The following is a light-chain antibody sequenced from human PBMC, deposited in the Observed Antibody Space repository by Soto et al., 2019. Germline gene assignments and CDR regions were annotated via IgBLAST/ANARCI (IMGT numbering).Light chain of an antibody. CDR3: SSYTSSSTLLYV. CDR1: SSDVGGYNY. CDR2: EVT. V-gene: IGLV2-14*01. J-gene: IGLJ1*01. Sequence: QSALTQPASVSGSPGQSITISCTGTSSDVGGYNYVSWYQQHPGKAPKHMIYEVTNRPSGVSNRFSGSKSGNTASLTISGLQAEDEADYYCSSYTSSSTLLYVFGTGTKLTVL.